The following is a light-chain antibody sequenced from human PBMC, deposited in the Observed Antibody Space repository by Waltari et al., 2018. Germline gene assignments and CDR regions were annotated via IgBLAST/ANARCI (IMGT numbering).Light chain of an antibody. J-gene: IGLJ2*01. V-gene: IGLV3-19*01. CDR3: LSRDTSSTRL. CDR1: SLRRYY. CDR2: GQD. Sequence: SSELTQDPAVSVALGQTVRITCQGDSLRRYYASWYQQSPGQASILVLYGQDNRPSGIPERFSGSTSGNTASVTITGAQAEDEADYYCLSRDTSSTRLFGGGTRLTV.